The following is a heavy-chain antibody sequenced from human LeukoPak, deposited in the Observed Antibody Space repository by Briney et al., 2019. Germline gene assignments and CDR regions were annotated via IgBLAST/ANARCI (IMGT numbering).Heavy chain of an antibody. CDR1: GYTLTDYY. V-gene: IGHV1-2*06. Sequence: ASVKVSCKASGYTLTDYYMHWVRQAPGQGLEWMGRINPNSGSTNYAQKFQGRVTMTRDTSTSTAYMELSRLRSDDTAVYYCARVGYYESSGYYEYWGQGTLVTVYS. CDR3: ARVGYYESSGYYEY. CDR2: INPNSGST. D-gene: IGHD3-22*01. J-gene: IGHJ4*02.